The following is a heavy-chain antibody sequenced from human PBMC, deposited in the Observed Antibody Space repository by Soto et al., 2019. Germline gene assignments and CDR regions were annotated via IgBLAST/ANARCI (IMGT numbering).Heavy chain of an antibody. CDR2: IYPDDSDT. J-gene: IGHJ6*03. CDR1: GYSFTSHW. D-gene: IGHD5-12*01. CDR3: ARIGGATIDNYYYMDV. V-gene: IGHV5-51*01. Sequence: GESLKISCKGSGYSFTSHWIVWVRQMPGKGLEWVGSIYPDDSDTRYSPSFQGQVTISADKSISTAYLQWSSLKASDTAMYFCARIGGATIDNYYYMDVWGKGTTVPVSS.